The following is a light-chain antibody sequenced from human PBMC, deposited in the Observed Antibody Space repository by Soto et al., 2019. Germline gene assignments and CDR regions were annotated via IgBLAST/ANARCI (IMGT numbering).Light chain of an antibody. J-gene: IGKJ5*01. CDR2: GAS. Sequence: EIVLTQSPGTLSLSPGERATLSCRASQSVSSSYLAWYQQKPGQAPRLLIYGASSRATGIPDRFSGSGSGTDFTLTISRLQPGDFATYYCQQLNSYPITFGQGTRLEIK. V-gene: IGKV3-20*01. CDR3: QQLNSYPIT. CDR1: QSVSSSY.